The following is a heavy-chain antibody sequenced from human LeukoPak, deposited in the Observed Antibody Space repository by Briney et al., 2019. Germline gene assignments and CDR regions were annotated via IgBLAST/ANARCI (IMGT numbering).Heavy chain of an antibody. D-gene: IGHD3-10*02. J-gene: IGHJ6*04. Sequence: GGSLRLSCAASGFTFSSYGMNWVRQAPGKGLEWVSYISSSGSTIYYADTVKGRFTISTDNAKNSLYLQRSSLRAEDTAVYYCAELGITMIGGVWGKGTTVTISS. CDR1: GFTFSSYG. CDR2: ISSSGSTI. CDR3: AELGITMIGGV. V-gene: IGHV3-48*03.